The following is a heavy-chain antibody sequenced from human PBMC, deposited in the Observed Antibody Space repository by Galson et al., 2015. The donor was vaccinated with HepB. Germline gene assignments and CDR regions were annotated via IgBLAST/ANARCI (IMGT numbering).Heavy chain of an antibody. D-gene: IGHD3-22*01. CDR3: ARPSYHDSSGYFWEYFFDY. Sequence: SVKVSCKASGYTFTTSSMHWVRQAPGQRLEWMGWINTGNGNTKYSQKFQGRVTITSDTSASTAYLELSSLTSEDTAVYYCARPSYHDSSGYFWEYFFDYWGQGTLVTVSS. V-gene: IGHV1-3*04. CDR1: GYTFTTSS. CDR2: INTGNGNT. J-gene: IGHJ4*02.